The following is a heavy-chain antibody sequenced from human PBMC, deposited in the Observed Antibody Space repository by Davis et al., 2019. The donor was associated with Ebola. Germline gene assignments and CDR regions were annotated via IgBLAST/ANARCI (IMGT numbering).Heavy chain of an antibody. CDR2: ISGSGGST. D-gene: IGHD3-10*01. CDR1: VITFSSYA. J-gene: IGHJ4*02. CDR3: VKNLEYYYTSGSFSE. Sequence: GGSLRLSCTDSVITFSSYAMTWVRQAPGKGLEWVSAISGSGGSTYYADSVKGRFTISRANSKNTLYLQMNSLRAEDTAIYYCVKNLEYYYTSGSFSEWGQGTLVTVSS. V-gene: IGHV3-23*01.